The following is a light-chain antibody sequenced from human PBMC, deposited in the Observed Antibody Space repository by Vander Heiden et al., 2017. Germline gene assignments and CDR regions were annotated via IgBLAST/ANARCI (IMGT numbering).Light chain of an antibody. Sequence: ILLTQSPATLSSSPGERATLSCRASQSVNIFLAWYQQKPGQAPRLLIYNASNRATGIPARFSGSGSGTDFTLTISSLDPEDFAVYYCQQRSNWPITFGEGTRLEIK. V-gene: IGKV3-11*01. CDR1: QSVNIF. CDR2: NAS. J-gene: IGKJ5*01. CDR3: QQRSNWPIT.